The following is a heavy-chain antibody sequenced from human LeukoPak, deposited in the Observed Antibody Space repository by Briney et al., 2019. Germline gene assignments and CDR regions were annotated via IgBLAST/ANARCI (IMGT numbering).Heavy chain of an antibody. CDR3: AKGGCSSTSCYPPGYYYGMDV. CDR1: GLTFSSYA. Sequence: PGGSLRLSCAASGLTFSSYAMSWVRQAPGKGLEWVSAISGSGGSTYYADSVKGRFTISRDNSKNTLYLQMNSLSAEDTAVYYCAKGGCSSTSCYPPGYYYGMDVWGQGTTVTVSS. D-gene: IGHD2-2*01. V-gene: IGHV3-23*01. J-gene: IGHJ6*02. CDR2: ISGSGGST.